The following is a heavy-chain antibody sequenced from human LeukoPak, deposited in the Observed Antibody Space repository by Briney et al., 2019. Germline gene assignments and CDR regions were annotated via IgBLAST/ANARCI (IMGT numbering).Heavy chain of an antibody. CDR2: ISYSGST. CDR1: GGSITSSSSSF. V-gene: IGHV4-39*01. Sequence: PSETLSLTCTVSGGSITSSSSSFWGWIRQPPGKGLEWIGTISYSGSTYYNPSLKSRVTISVDTSKNQFSLKLSSVTAADTAVYYCARHGTSGTNLNWFDPWGQGTLVTVSS. D-gene: IGHD1-1*01. CDR3: ARHGTSGTNLNWFDP. J-gene: IGHJ5*02.